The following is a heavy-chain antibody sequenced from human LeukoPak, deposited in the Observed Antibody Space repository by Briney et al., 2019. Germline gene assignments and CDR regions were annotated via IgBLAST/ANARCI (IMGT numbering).Heavy chain of an antibody. CDR2: ISSSSSTI. CDR3: ARGDGSPQLDY. J-gene: IGHJ4*02. CDR1: GFTFSSYS. D-gene: IGHD3-10*01. V-gene: IGHV3-48*01. Sequence: PGGSLRLSCAASGFTFSSYSMNWVRQAPGKGLEWVSYISSSSSTIYYADSVKGRFTISRDNAKNSLYLQMNSLRAEDTAVYYFARGDGSPQLDYWGQGTLVTVSS.